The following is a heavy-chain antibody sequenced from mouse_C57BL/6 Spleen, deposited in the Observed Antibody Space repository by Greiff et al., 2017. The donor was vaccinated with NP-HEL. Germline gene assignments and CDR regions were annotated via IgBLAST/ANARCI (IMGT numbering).Heavy chain of an antibody. V-gene: IGHV5-4*01. D-gene: IGHD1-1*01. CDR3: ARDRGTTVAFDY. CDR2: ISDGGSYT. Sequence: EVQLVESGGGLVKPGGSLKLSCAASGFTFSSYAMSWVRQTPEKRLEWVATISDGGSYTYYPDNVKGRFTISRDNAKNNLYLQMSHLKSEDTAMYYCARDRGTTVAFDYWGQGTTLTVSS. CDR1: GFTFSSYA. J-gene: IGHJ2*01.